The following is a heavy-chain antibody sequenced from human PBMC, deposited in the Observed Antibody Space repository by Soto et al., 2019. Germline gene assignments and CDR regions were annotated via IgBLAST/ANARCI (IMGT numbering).Heavy chain of an antibody. CDR3: ARDPSLALHVAPDS. D-gene: IGHD2-21*01. V-gene: IGHV1-18*01. CDR1: GYTFTFYS. J-gene: IGHJ5*01. CDR2: ISGYNGNT. Sequence: GASVKVSCKAYGYTFTFYSFSWVRQAPGQGLEWMGWISGYNGNTNYAQRFQDRVTMTTDTSTSTAYLELRSLRSDDTAVYYWARDPSLALHVAPDSWG.